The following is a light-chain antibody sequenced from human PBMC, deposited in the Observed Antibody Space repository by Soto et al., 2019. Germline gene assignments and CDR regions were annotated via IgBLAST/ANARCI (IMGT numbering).Light chain of an antibody. V-gene: IGKV3-20*01. J-gene: IGKJ2*01. Sequence: MVLTQSPGTLSLSPGERATLSCRASQSVGSNYLAWYQQKPGQAPRLLIYGASSRATGIPDRFSGSGSRTDFTLTIRRLEPEDCAVYYCQQYGTSAYTFGQGTTLEIK. CDR2: GAS. CDR1: QSVGSNY. CDR3: QQYGTSAYT.